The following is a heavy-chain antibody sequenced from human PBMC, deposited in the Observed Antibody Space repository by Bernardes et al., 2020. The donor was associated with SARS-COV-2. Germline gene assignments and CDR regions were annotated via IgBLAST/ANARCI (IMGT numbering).Heavy chain of an antibody. V-gene: IGHV1-18*01. CDR3: ARVYDSSGYYWYYYYGMDV. CDR2: ISAYNGNT. J-gene: IGHJ6*02. D-gene: IGHD3-22*01. CDR1: GYTFTSYG. Sequence: ASMKVSCKASGYTFTSYGISWVRQAPGQGLEWMGWISAYNGNTNYAQKLQGRVTMTTDTSTSTAYMELRSLRSDDTAVYYCARVYDSSGYYWYYYYGMDVWGQGTTVTVSS.